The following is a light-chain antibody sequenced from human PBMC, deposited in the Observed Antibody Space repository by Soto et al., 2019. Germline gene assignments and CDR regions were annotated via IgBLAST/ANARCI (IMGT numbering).Light chain of an antibody. V-gene: IGKV1-27*01. CDR2: TAS. CDR3: QNYNSAPRT. J-gene: IGKJ1*01. Sequence: DIPMTQSPSSLSASVGDRVTITCRASQGIYNNLAWYQQKPGKVPKLLIYTASTLQSGVPSRFSGSGSGTDFTLTISSLQPEDVATYYCQNYNSAPRTFGQGTKVEIK. CDR1: QGIYNN.